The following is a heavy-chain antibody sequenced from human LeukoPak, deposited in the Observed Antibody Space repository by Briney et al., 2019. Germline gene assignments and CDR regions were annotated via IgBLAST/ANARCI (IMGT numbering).Heavy chain of an antibody. V-gene: IGHV1-46*01. CDR2: INPSGGST. D-gene: IGHD4-17*01. CDR3: ARDGGGMYGDYVKDPFDY. J-gene: IGHJ4*02. CDR1: GYTFTSYY. Sequence: ASVKVSCKASGYTFTSYYMHWVRQAPGQGLEWMGTINPSGGSTSYAQKFQGRVTMTRDMSTSTVYMELSSLRSEDTAVYYCARDGGGMYGDYVKDPFDYWGQGTLVTVSS.